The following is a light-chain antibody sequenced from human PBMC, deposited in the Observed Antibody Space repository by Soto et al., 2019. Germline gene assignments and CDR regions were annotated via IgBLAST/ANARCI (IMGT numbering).Light chain of an antibody. CDR1: SSDVGTYNL. V-gene: IGLV2-23*02. CDR3: CSSAGDSTVV. Sequence: QSALTQPASVSGSPGQSITISCTSSDVGTYNLVSGYQHHPGKAHKLMIYDVNKRPSGVSNRFSGSKSGNTASLTISGLQAEDEADYHCCSSAGDSTVVFGGGTKLTVL. CDR2: DVN. J-gene: IGLJ2*01.